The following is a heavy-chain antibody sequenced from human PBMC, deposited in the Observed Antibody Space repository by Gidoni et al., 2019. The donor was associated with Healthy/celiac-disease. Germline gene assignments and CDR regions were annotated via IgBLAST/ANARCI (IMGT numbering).Heavy chain of an antibody. Sequence: EVQLVESGGGLVKPGGSLRLSCAASGFTFSSYSMNWVRQAPGKGLEWVSSISSSSSYIYYADSVKGRFTISRDNAKNSLYLQMNSLRAEDTAVYYCARYDSSGYYYAYYYYYGMDVWGQGTTVTVSS. CDR2: ISSSSSYI. V-gene: IGHV3-21*01. J-gene: IGHJ6*02. CDR3: ARYDSSGYYYAYYYYYGMDV. D-gene: IGHD3-22*01. CDR1: GFTFSSYS.